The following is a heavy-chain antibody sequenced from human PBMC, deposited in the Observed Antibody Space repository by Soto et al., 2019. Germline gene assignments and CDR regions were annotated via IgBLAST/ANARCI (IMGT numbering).Heavy chain of an antibody. J-gene: IGHJ5*01. CDR1: GVSIRSSSYY. CDR3: ARDGRGYYFDS. V-gene: IGHV4-61*01. CDR2: IYYNGVA. Sequence: SETLSLTCTVYGVSIRSSSYYWGWIRQPPGKGPHWTGSIYYNGVAPYQPSLERRVTISLDTSKNQVSLKLTSLTAADTAVYYCARDGRGYYFDSWGHGILVTVSS. D-gene: IGHD3-22*01.